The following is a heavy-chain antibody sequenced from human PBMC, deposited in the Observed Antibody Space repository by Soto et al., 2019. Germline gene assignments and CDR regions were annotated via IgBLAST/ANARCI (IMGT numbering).Heavy chain of an antibody. CDR1: GFTFSTYA. Sequence: GGSLRLSCAASGFTFSTYAMSWVRQAPGKGLEWVSAISGSGATTYYADSVKGRFTISRDNSKNTLYLQMNSLRVEDTAVYYCAKDTRFDPWGQGTLVTVSS. J-gene: IGHJ5*02. CDR2: ISGSGATT. CDR3: AKDTRFDP. V-gene: IGHV3-23*01.